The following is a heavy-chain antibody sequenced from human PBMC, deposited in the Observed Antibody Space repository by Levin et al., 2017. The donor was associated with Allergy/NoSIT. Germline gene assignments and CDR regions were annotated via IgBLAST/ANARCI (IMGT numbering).Heavy chain of an antibody. D-gene: IGHD6-19*01. CDR1: GGSFSGNF. CDR2: VNPSGTI. Sequence: SCAVYGGSFSGNFWSWIRQPPGKGLEWIGEVNPSGTINYNPSLESRVTIVVDTSKNQFSLKVNSVTAADTAMYFCATTSGWRDFWGQGTLVTVSS. J-gene: IGHJ4*02. CDR3: ATTSGWRDF. V-gene: IGHV4-34*01.